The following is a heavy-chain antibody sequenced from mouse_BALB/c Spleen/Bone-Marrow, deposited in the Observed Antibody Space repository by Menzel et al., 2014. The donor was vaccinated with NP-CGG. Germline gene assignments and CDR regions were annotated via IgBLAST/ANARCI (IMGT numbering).Heavy chain of an antibody. CDR3: ARHGITRLLDY. Sequence: EVKVEESGGGLVKPGGSLKLSCAASGFIFSSYAMSWVRQTPEKRLEWVATISSGGSYTYYPDSVKGRFTISRDNAKNTLYLQMSSLRSEDTAMYYCARHGITRLLDYWGQGTTLTVSS. J-gene: IGHJ2*01. V-gene: IGHV5-9-3*01. CDR1: GFIFSSYA. D-gene: IGHD2-4*01. CDR2: ISSGGSYT.